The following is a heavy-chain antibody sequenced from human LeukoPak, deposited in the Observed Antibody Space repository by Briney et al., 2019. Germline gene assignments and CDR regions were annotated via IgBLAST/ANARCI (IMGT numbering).Heavy chain of an antibody. CDR2: IYYSGIT. J-gene: IGHJ4*02. Sequence: PSETLSLTCTVSGGSITRYYWSWIRQPPGKGLEWIGYIYYSGITNYSPSLKSRVTMSVDTSKNQFSLKVSSMTAADTAVYYCAGSQYDILTGTFDYWGQGALVTVSS. V-gene: IGHV4-59*08. D-gene: IGHD3-9*01. CDR3: AGSQYDILTGTFDY. CDR1: GGSITRYY.